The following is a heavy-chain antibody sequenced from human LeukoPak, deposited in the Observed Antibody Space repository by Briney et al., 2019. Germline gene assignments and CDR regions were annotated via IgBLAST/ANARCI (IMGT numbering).Heavy chain of an antibody. CDR3: ASGGHVDY. D-gene: IGHD3-16*01. J-gene: IGHJ4*02. V-gene: IGHV3-7*01. Sequence: QPGGSLRLSCVASGFIFSSYWMTWVRLAPGKGLEWVANINQGGSEKYYVDSVKGRFTISRDNAKNSLYLQMNSLRAEDTAVYYCASGGHVDYCGQGTLVTVSS. CDR2: INQGGSEK. CDR1: GFIFSSYW.